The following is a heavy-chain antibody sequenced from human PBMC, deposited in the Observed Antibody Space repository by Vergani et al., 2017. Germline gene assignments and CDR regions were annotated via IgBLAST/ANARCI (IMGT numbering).Heavy chain of an antibody. V-gene: IGHV3-30-3*01. Sequence: QVQLVESGGGVVQPGRSLRLSCAASGFTFSSYAMHWVRQAPGKGLEWVAVISYDGSNKYYADSVKGRFTISRDNSKNTLYLQMNSLRAEDTAVYYCALSYYGSGSYYPDWGQGTLVTVSS. CDR1: GFTFSSYA. CDR3: ALSYYGSGSYYPD. J-gene: IGHJ4*02. CDR2: ISYDGSNK. D-gene: IGHD3-10*01.